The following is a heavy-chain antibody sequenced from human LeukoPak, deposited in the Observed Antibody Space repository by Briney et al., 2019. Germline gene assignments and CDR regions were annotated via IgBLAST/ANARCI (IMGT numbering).Heavy chain of an antibody. D-gene: IGHD3-22*01. V-gene: IGHV3-64*01. CDR1: GFTFSSYA. Sequence: PGGSLRLSRAASGFTFSSYAMHWVRQAPGKGLESVSAISSDESSTYYANSVKARFTISRDNSKKMLYLQMGSLRAEDMAVYYCARAYYYDTSGYQGYYFDYWGQGTLVTVSS. J-gene: IGHJ4*02. CDR3: ARAYYYDTSGYQGYYFDY. CDR2: ISSDESST.